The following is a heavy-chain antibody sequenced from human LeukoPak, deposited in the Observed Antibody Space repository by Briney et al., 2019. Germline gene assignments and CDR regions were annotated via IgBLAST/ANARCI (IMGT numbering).Heavy chain of an antibody. CDR1: GGSIRSYY. CDR3: ARERVVRGVNGYLKKHDAFDI. CDR2: IYYSGST. D-gene: IGHD3-10*01. J-gene: IGHJ3*02. Sequence: SETLSLTCTGSGGSIRSYYWSWIRQPPGKGLEWIGYIYYSGSTNYNPSLKSRVTISVDTSKNQFSLKLSSVTAADTAVYYCARERVVRGVNGYLKKHDAFDIWGQGTMVTVSS. V-gene: IGHV4-59*01.